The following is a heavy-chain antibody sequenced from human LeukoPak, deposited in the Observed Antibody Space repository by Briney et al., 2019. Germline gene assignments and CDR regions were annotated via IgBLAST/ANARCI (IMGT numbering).Heavy chain of an antibody. CDR3: AKCDQWELPDY. Sequence: GGSLRLSCAASGFTFDDYAMHWVRQAPGKGLEWVSSISSSSSYIYYADSVKGRFTISRDNAKNSLYLQMNSLRAEDTALYYCAKCDQWELPDYWGQGTLVTVSS. CDR1: GFTFDDYA. CDR2: ISSSSSYI. D-gene: IGHD1-26*01. V-gene: IGHV3-9*01. J-gene: IGHJ4*02.